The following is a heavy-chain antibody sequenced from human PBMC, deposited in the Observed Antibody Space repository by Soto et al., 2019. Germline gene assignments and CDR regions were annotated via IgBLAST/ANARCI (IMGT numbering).Heavy chain of an antibody. CDR2: ISSSSSTI. D-gene: IGHD3-10*01. CDR3: ARDLVRGVIITNYYYYGMDV. V-gene: IGHV3-48*02. J-gene: IGHJ6*02. Sequence: EVQLVESGGGLVQPGGSLRLSCAASGFTFSSYSMNWVRQAPGKGLEWVSYISSSSSTIYYADSVKGRFTISRDNAKSSLYLQMNSLRDEDTAVYYCARDLVRGVIITNYYYYGMDVWGQGTTVTVSS. CDR1: GFTFSSYS.